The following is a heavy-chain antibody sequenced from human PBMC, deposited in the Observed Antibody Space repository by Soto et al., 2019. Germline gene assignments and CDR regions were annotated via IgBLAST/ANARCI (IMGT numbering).Heavy chain of an antibody. CDR2: IYYSGTS. V-gene: IGHV4-39*01. CDR1: GGSISDDTYY. CDR3: ARLPCYSPNCVPLDP. J-gene: IGHJ5*02. Sequence: QLQLQESGPGLVKPSETLSLTCTVSGGSISDDTYYWGWIRQPQGKVLEWIGSIYYSGTSSYNPSLKSRVAMSGDPSKTQLSLRLSSVTAADPAVYYCARLPCYSPNCVPLDPWGQGTLVIVSS. D-gene: IGHD1-1*01.